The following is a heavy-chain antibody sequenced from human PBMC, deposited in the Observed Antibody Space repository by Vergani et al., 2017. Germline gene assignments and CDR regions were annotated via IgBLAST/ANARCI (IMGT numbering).Heavy chain of an antibody. D-gene: IGHD3-22*01. CDR3: AGPQGTSAYYYGGFDY. J-gene: IGHJ4*02. CDR1: GFIFSTYA. Sequence: EVQLLESGGDLVQPGGSLRLSCTASGFIFSTYAMSWVRQAPGKGLECVSGISASGAPTYYADSVKGRVTISRDNSKNTLSLQMNSLTAEDTAIYYCAGPQGTSAYYYGGFDYWGQGILVTVSS. V-gene: IGHV3-23*01. CDR2: ISASGAPT.